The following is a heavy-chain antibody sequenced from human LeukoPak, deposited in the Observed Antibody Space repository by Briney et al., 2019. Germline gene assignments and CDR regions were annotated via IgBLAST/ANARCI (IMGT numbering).Heavy chain of an antibody. CDR2: FDPEDGET. V-gene: IGHV1-24*01. CDR3: ATVLPDVGLAPFDI. D-gene: IGHD1-26*01. Sequence: ASVKVSCKVSGYTLTELSMHWVRQAPGKGLEWMGGFDPEDGETIYAQKFQGRVTMTEDTSTDTAYMELGSLRSEDTAVYYCATVLPDVGLAPFDIWGQGTMVTVSS. CDR1: GYTLTELS. J-gene: IGHJ3*02.